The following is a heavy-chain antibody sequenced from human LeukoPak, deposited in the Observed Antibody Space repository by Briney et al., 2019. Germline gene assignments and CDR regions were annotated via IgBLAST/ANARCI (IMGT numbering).Heavy chain of an antibody. V-gene: IGHV3-9*01. CDR3: VKAVVIDHYYFYMGV. CDR1: GFTFDDCA. D-gene: IGHD3-22*01. CDR2: ISWNGDTI. J-gene: IGHJ6*03. Sequence: GRSLRLSCAASGFTFDDCAMHWVRQAPGKGLEWVSGISWNGDTIVYADSVKGRFTISRDNAKNSVYLQMNSLRAEDTALYYCVKAVVIDHYYFYMGVWGKGTTVTISS.